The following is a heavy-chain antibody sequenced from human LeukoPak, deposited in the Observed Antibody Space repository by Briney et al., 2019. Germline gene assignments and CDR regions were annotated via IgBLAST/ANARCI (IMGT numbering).Heavy chain of an antibody. J-gene: IGHJ6*03. CDR2: INPNSGGT. CDR3: VKGGSSSLPFYYYYYMDA. D-gene: IGHD6-13*01. CDR1: GYTFSGDY. V-gene: IGHV1-2*02. Sequence: EASVKVSCKASGYTFSGDYMHWVRQAPGQGLEWMGWINPNSGGTNYAQKFQGRVTMNRDTYSSTAYMELSRMRSDDTAVYYCVKGGSSSLPFYYYYYMDAWGKGTTVTVSS.